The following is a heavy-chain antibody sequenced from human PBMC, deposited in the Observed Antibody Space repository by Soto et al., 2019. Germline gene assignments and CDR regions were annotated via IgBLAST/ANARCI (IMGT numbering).Heavy chain of an antibody. Sequence: ASVQVSCKASRYTFTSYYIHWLRQAPGQGLEWMGIIHPSGGSTSYAQQFQGRVTMTRDTSTSTVYMELSSLRSEDTAVYYCARGSNQPAFDYWGQGTLVTVSS. V-gene: IGHV1-46*01. CDR1: RYTFTSYY. J-gene: IGHJ4*02. CDR2: IHPSGGST. D-gene: IGHD4-4*01. CDR3: ARGSNQPAFDY.